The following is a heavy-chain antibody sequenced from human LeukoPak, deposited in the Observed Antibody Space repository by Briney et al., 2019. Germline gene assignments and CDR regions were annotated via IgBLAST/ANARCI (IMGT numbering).Heavy chain of an antibody. D-gene: IGHD4-23*01. V-gene: IGHV3-7*01. J-gene: IGHJ4*02. CDR3: AAGGNSDY. CDR1: GITFSSYW. CDR2: IKEDGSEK. Sequence: GGSLRPSCAASGITFSSYWMSWVRQAPGKGLEWVANIKEDGSEKYYVDSVKGRFTISRDNAKNSLYLQMNSLRAEDTAVYYCAAGGNSDYWGQGTLVTVSS.